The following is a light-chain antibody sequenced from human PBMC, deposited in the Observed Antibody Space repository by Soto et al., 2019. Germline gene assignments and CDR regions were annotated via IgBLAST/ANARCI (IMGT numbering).Light chain of an antibody. CDR3: QQDNSYPYT. CDR2: KAS. J-gene: IGKJ5*01. V-gene: IGKV1-5*03. Sequence: DIQMPQSPSALSASIGDRVTITCRASQSISIWLAWYQQQPGKAPKLLIYKASSLQSGVPSRFSGSGSGTEFTLTISSLQADDFATYYCQQDNSYPYTFGQGTRLEIK. CDR1: QSISIW.